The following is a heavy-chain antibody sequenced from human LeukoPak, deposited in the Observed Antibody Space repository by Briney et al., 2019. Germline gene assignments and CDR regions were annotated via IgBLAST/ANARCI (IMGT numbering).Heavy chain of an antibody. CDR1: GFTFSIYS. Sequence: GGSLRLSCAASGFTFSIYSMNWVRQAPGKGLEWVSYISSSSSTIHYADSVKGRFTISRDNAKDSLYLQMNSLRAEDTAVYYCAELGITMIGGVWGKGTTVTISS. D-gene: IGHD3-10*02. CDR2: ISSSSSTI. CDR3: AELGITMIGGV. J-gene: IGHJ6*04. V-gene: IGHV3-48*01.